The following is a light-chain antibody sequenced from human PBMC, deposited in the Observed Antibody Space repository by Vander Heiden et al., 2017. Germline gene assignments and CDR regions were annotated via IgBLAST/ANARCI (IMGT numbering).Light chain of an antibody. CDR2: GVS. CDR1: DNVNIY. Sequence: EIVLTQSQATLPLTPGETVTLSCRTMDNVNIYLAWYQQKPCQAPMLLLYGVSKRATGIPARFTGIGSGRDFTLTISGLESEYSAFYYCQHRCDWPYSFGRGTKLEIK. J-gene: IGKJ2*03. CDR3: QHRCDWPYS. V-gene: IGKV3-11*02.